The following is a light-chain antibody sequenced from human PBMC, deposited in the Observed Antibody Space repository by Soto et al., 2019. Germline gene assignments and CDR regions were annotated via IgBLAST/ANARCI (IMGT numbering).Light chain of an antibody. V-gene: IGKV2-30*01. Sequence: VVLTQSPLSLPVTLGQPASISCRSSQSLVYRDGNTYLNCFQHRPGQSPSRLIYKVSDRDSAVTDRCSGSGSGTDFTLIISRVEAEDVVVYYCIQGTHWSPDSFGQGTKVEIK. CDR3: IQGTHWSPDS. CDR2: KVS. J-gene: IGKJ2*03. CDR1: QSLVYRDGNTY.